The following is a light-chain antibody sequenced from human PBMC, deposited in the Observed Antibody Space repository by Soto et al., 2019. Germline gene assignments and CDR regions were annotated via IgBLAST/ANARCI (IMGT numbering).Light chain of an antibody. CDR2: DAS. Sequence: IVMTQSPATLSVSPGERAALSCRARQSVSSNLAWYQQKPGQAPRLXXYDASNRATGIPARFSGSGSGTDFTLTISSLEPEDAAVYYCQQRSNWPPITFGQGTRLEIK. J-gene: IGKJ5*01. CDR3: QQRSNWPPIT. V-gene: IGKV3-11*01. CDR1: QSVSSN.